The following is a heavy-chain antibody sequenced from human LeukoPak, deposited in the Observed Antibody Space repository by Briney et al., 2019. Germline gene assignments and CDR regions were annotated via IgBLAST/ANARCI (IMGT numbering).Heavy chain of an antibody. V-gene: IGHV5-51*01. J-gene: IGHJ3*02. CDR1: GYSFTSYW. CDR3: ARLFRYYGSSGLDAFDI. D-gene: IGHD3-22*01. Sequence: GESLKISCMASGYSFTSYWIGWVRQMPGKGLEWMGIIYPGDSDTTYSPSFQGQVTISANKTISIAYLQCSSLKASDTAMYYCARLFRYYGSSGLDAFDIWGQGKRVTVSS. CDR2: IYPGDSDT.